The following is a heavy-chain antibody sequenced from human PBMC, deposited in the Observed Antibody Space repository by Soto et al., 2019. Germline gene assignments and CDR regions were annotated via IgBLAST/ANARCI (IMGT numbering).Heavy chain of an antibody. J-gene: IGHJ5*02. D-gene: IGHD6-19*01. Sequence: EVQLLESGGGLVQPGGSLRLSCAASGFTFSSYAMSWVRQAPGKGLEWVSAISGSGGSTYYADSVKGRFTISRDNSKNTLYRQMNSMQAENKAVYYCAKDPYSSGWYPTVWFDPWGQGTLVTVSS. CDR1: GFTFSSYA. CDR2: ISGSGGST. V-gene: IGHV3-23*01. CDR3: AKDPYSSGWYPTVWFDP.